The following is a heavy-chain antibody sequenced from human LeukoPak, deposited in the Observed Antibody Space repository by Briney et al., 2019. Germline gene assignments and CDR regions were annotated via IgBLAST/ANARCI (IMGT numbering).Heavy chain of an antibody. CDR2: IYYSGST. CDR3: AREAVIWAQNHDAFDI. J-gene: IGHJ3*02. Sequence: RPSETLSLTCTVSGGSFSSYYWSWIRQPPGKGLEWIGYIYYSGSTNYNPSLKSRVSISVDTSKNQFSLKLSSVTAADTAVYYCAREAVIWAQNHDAFDIWGQGTMVTVSS. CDR1: GGSFSSYY. D-gene: IGHD1-14*01. V-gene: IGHV4-59*01.